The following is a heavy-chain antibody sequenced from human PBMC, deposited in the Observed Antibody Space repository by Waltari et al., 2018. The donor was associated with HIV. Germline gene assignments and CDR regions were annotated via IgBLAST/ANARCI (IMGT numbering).Heavy chain of an antibody. D-gene: IGHD6-13*01. CDR3: ARPYISSWYYFDY. CDR2: IYYSGST. Sequence: QLQLQESGPGLVKPSETLSLICTVSGGSISSSSYYWGWIRQPPGKGLEWIGSIYYSGSTYYNPSLKIRVTISVDTSKNQFSLKLSSVTAADTAVYYCARPYISSWYYFDYWGQGTLVTVSS. J-gene: IGHJ4*02. CDR1: GGSISSSSYY. V-gene: IGHV4-39*01.